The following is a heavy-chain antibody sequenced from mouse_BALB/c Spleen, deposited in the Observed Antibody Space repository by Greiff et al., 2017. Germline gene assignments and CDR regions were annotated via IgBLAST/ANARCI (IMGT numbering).Heavy chain of an antibody. Sequence: EVKLMESGPELVKPGASVKMSCKASGYTFTSYVMHWVKQKPGQGLEWIGYINPYNDGTKYNEKFKGKATLTSDKSSSTAYMELSSLTSEDSAVYYCARGGYPFYAMDYWGQGTSVTVSS. V-gene: IGHV1-14*01. D-gene: IGHD2-2*01. CDR1: GYTFTSYV. CDR3: ARGGYPFYAMDY. CDR2: INPYNDGT. J-gene: IGHJ4*01.